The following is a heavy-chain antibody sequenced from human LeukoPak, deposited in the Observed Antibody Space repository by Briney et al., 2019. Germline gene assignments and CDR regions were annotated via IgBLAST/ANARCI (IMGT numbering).Heavy chain of an antibody. D-gene: IGHD3-10*01. V-gene: IGHV3-7*01. CDR1: GFTFSSYW. J-gene: IGHJ4*02. Sequence: GGSLRLSCAASGFTFSSYWMSWVRQAPGKGLEWVANIKQDGSEKYYVDSVKGRFTISRDNAKNSLYLQMNSLRAEDTAVYYCAKSVGYYGSGSYSPTSYYFDYWGQGTLVTVSS. CDR3: AKSVGYYGSGSYSPTSYYFDY. CDR2: IKQDGSEK.